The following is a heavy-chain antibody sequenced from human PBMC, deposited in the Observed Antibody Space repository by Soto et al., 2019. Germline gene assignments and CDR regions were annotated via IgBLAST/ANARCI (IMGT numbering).Heavy chain of an antibody. CDR1: GFTFSSYA. Sequence: GGSLRLSCAASGFTFSSYAMSWVRQAPGKGLEWVSAISGSGGSTYYADSVKGRFTISRDNSKNTLYLQMNSLRAEDTAVYYCAKDLDRTGYHYGSGSQPYYYYMDVWGKGTTVTVSS. CDR2: ISGSGGST. V-gene: IGHV3-23*01. D-gene: IGHD3-10*01. J-gene: IGHJ6*03. CDR3: AKDLDRTGYHYGSGSQPYYYYMDV.